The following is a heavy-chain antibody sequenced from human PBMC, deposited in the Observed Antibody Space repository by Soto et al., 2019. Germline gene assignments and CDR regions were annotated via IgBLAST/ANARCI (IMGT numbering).Heavy chain of an antibody. CDR3: ARDASYYSLWSGYYPSRNGMDV. Sequence: GGSLRLSCAASGFTFSSSGMHWVRQAPGKGLEWVSLIWYDGSKKSYGDSVKGRFTISRDNSRNTVYLQMNSLRADDTAVYYCARDASYYSLWSGYYPSRNGMDVWGPGTTLTVSS. CDR2: IWYDGSKK. V-gene: IGHV3-33*01. J-gene: IGHJ6*02. CDR1: GFTFSSSG. D-gene: IGHD3-3*01.